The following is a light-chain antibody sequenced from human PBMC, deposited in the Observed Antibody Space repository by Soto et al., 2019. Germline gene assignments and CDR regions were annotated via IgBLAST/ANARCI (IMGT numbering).Light chain of an antibody. CDR3: MQTIHLPLT. J-gene: IGKJ4*01. CDR2: EVS. CDR1: QSLLHSNGKTY. Sequence: DIVMTQTPLSMSVTPGQPASISCKSSQSLLHSNGKTYLFWYMQKAGQPPQPLMYEVSNRFSGVHDGFSSIGSVADFTLQVSRVEAEDVGVYCCMQTIHLPLTFCGGTKVDIK. V-gene: IGKV2D-29*01.